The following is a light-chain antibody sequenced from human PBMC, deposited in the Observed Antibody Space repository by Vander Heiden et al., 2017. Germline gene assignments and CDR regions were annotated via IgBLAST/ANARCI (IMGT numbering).Light chain of an antibody. CDR1: RPSIGADFP. CDR2: DNN. J-gene: IGLJ3*02. CDR3: QSYDSRLTGSV. Sequence: QSVLTPPPSVSGAPGQRVTISCTGGRPSIGADFPIPWYQQLPGTAPKLLIFDNNNRPSGVPDRFSASKSGTSASLAITGLQSEDEADYYCQSYDSRLTGSVFGGGTKLTVL. V-gene: IGLV1-40*01.